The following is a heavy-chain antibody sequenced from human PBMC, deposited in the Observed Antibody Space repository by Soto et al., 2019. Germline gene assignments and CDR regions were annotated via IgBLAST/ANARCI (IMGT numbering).Heavy chain of an antibody. V-gene: IGHV4-30-4*02. Sequence: PSETLSLTCTVSGGSISSGGYYWSWLRQHPGKGLEWIGYIFSSGTTYYNPSLKSRLTMSLDTSQNQFSLKLNSVTAADTAVYFCARVPSPFDFYYAMDVWGQGTTVTVSS. J-gene: IGHJ6*02. CDR3: ARVPSPFDFYYAMDV. CDR2: IFSSGTT. CDR1: GGSISSGGYY. D-gene: IGHD3-16*01.